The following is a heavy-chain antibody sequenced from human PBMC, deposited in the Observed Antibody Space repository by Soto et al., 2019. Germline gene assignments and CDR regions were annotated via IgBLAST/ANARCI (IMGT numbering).Heavy chain of an antibody. J-gene: IGHJ4*02. Sequence: VQLVESGGGVVQPGRSLRLSCAASGFTFSSYAMHWVRQAPGKGLEWVAVISYDGSNKYYADSVKGRFTISRDNSKNTLYLQMNSLRAEDTAVYYCARGLTTVVTPGYWGQGTLVTVSS. CDR1: GFTFSSYA. CDR3: ARGLTTVVTPGY. D-gene: IGHD4-17*01. CDR2: ISYDGSNK. V-gene: IGHV3-30-3*01.